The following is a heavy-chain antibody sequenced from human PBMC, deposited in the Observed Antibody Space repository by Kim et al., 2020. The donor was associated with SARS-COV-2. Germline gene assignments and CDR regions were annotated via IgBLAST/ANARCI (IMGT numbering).Heavy chain of an antibody. Sequence: ASVKVSCKASGYTFTSYAMHWVRQAPGQRLEWMGWINAGNGNTKYSQKFQGRVTITRDTSASTAYMELSSLRSEDTAVYYCARDYGSSWDDAFDIWGQGTMVTVSS. J-gene: IGHJ3*02. CDR3: ARDYGSSWDDAFDI. CDR2: INAGNGNT. V-gene: IGHV1-3*01. CDR1: GYTFTSYA. D-gene: IGHD6-13*01.